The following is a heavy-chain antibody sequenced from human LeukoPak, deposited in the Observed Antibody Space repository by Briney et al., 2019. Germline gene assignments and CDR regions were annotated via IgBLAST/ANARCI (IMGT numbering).Heavy chain of an antibody. CDR2: ISAYNGNT. J-gene: IGHJ5*02. CDR1: GYTFTSYG. Sequence: ASVKVSCKASGYTFTSYGISWVRQAPGQGVEWMGWISAYNGNTNYAQKLQGRVTMTTDTSTSTAYMELRSLRSDDTAVYYCARSIAADDYNWFDPWGQGTLVTVSS. D-gene: IGHD6-13*01. CDR3: ARSIAADDYNWFDP. V-gene: IGHV1-18*01.